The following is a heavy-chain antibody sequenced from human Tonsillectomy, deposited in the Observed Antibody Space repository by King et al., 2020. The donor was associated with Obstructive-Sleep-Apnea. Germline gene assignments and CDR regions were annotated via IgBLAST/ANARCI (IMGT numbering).Heavy chain of an antibody. J-gene: IGHJ4*02. CDR3: AGGWIVDTPMGPNFDY. D-gene: IGHD5-18*01. CDR2: IHYSGST. Sequence: QLQESGPGLGKPSETLSLTCTVSCGPISSYYWIWIRQPPGKGLEWIGHIHYSGSTNYNPSLQSRVTISVDPSKNQFSLKPSSVTAADTAVYYCAGGWIVDTPMGPNFDYWGQGSLVTVSS. CDR1: CGPISSYY. V-gene: IGHV4-59*01.